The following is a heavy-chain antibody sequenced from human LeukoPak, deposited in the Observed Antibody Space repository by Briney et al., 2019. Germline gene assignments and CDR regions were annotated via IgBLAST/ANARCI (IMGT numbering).Heavy chain of an antibody. Sequence: SVKVSCKASGGTFSSYAISWVRQAPGQGLEWMGGIIPIFGTANYAQKFQGRVTITADESTSTAYMELSSLRSEDTAVYYCARSPLERRSAWFDPWGQGTLVAVSS. CDR1: GGTFSSYA. V-gene: IGHV1-69*01. D-gene: IGHD1-1*01. J-gene: IGHJ5*02. CDR2: IIPIFGTA. CDR3: ARSPLERRSAWFDP.